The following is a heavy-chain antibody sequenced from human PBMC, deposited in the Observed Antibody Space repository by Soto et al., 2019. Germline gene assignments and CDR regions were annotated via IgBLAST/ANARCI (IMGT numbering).Heavy chain of an antibody. V-gene: IGHV1-69*13. CDR2: IIPIFGTA. Sequence: SVKVSCKASGGTFSSYAISWVRQAPGQGLEWMGGIIPIFGTANYAQKFQGRVTITADESTSTAYMELSSLRSEGTAVYYCARDPASYYDSSGYHIPRYFDYWGQGTLVTVSS. CDR1: GGTFSSYA. CDR3: ARDPASYYDSSGYHIPRYFDY. J-gene: IGHJ4*02. D-gene: IGHD3-22*01.